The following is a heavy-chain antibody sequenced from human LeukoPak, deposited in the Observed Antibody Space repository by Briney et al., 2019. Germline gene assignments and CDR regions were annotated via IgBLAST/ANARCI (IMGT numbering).Heavy chain of an antibody. D-gene: IGHD5-24*01. Sequence: GGSLRLSCVASGFTFRSHGMNWVRQAPGKGLEWVSGISPNGVITYYTDSVKGRFTISRDNSKGTVYLQMNSLRPEDTAVYYCAKDDAWLQYGNWGRGTLVTVSS. CDR3: AKDDAWLQYGN. V-gene: IGHV3-23*01. CDR1: GFTFRSHG. J-gene: IGHJ4*02. CDR2: ISPNGVIT.